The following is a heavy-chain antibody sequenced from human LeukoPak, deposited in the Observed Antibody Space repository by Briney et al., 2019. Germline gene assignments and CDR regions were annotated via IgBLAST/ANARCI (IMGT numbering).Heavy chain of an antibody. CDR2: ICPGDSHT. J-gene: IGHJ5*02. D-gene: IGHD3-10*01. Sequence: PGGSLKISLKGSGYRFTSYWIGWGRPRPGKGVEWMGIICPGDSHTRYSPSFQGQVTISADKSISTAYLQWSSLKASDTAMYYCARRGFNWFDPWGQGTLVTVSS. CDR3: ARRGFNWFDP. V-gene: IGHV5-51*01. CDR1: GYRFTSYW.